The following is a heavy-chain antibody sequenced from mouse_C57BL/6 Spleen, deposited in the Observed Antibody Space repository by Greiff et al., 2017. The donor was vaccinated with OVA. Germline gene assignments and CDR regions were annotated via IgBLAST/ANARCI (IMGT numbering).Heavy chain of an antibody. J-gene: IGHJ3*01. CDR2: IYPSDSET. D-gene: IGHD2-4*01. V-gene: IGHV1-61*01. Sequence: QVQLKQPGAELVRPGSSVKLSCKASGYTFTSYWMDWVKQRPGQGLEWIGNIYPSDSETHYNQKFKDKATLTVDKSSSTAYMQLSSLTSEDSAVYYCARSYDYDVFAYWGQGTLVTVSA. CDR1: GYTFTSYW. CDR3: ARSYDYDVFAY.